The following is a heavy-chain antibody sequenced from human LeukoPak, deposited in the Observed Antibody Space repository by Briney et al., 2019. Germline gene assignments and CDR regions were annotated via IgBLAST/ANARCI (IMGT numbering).Heavy chain of an antibody. D-gene: IGHD3-3*01. Sequence: ASVKVSCKTSGYIFTDYDINWVRQATGQGLEWMGWMNPYSGGAGYAQNFQGRVTMTRDTSTSTAFMDLTSLTSEDTAVYYCARDADVAGRFLQWLPAYYYYYMDVWGKGTTVTVSS. CDR3: ARDADVAGRFLQWLPAYYYYYMDV. CDR1: GYIFTDYD. CDR2: MNPYSGGA. J-gene: IGHJ6*03. V-gene: IGHV1-8*01.